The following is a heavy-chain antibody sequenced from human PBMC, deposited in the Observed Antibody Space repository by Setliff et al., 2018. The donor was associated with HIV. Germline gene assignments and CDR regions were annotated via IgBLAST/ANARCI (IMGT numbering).Heavy chain of an antibody. D-gene: IGHD1-26*01. CDR3: GRHTGVEGSWFPGDY. J-gene: IGHJ4*02. V-gene: IGHV4-38-2*01. CDR2: IYHSGST. Sequence: PSETLSLTCAVSGYSISRDHYWAWIRQPPGKGLEYIGNIYHSGSTFYNPSLKSRVTISVDTSKKKFSLNLSSVTAADTAVYYCGRHTGVEGSWFPGDYWGQGTLVTVSS. CDR1: GYSISRDHY.